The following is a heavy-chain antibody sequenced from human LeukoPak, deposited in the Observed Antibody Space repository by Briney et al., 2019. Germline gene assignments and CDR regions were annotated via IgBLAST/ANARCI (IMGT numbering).Heavy chain of an antibody. CDR3: AKSSIPYCYDSYEYYFDY. CDR1: GFTFDDYA. D-gene: IGHD3-22*01. Sequence: PGGSLRLSCAASGFTFDDYAMHWVRQASGKGLEWGSGISWNSGSIGYADSVKGRFTISRDNAKNSLYLQMNSLRAEDMALYYCAKSSIPYCYDSYEYYFDYWGQGTLVTVSS. CDR2: ISWNSGSI. J-gene: IGHJ4*02. V-gene: IGHV3-9*03.